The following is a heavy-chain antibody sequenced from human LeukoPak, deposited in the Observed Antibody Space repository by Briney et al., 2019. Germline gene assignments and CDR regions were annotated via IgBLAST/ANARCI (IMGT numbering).Heavy chain of an antibody. J-gene: IGHJ4*02. CDR3: AREGTYYDYVWGSYRYGYFDY. Sequence: GRSLRLSCAASGFTFSSYAMHWVRQAPGKGLEWVAVISYDGSNKYYADSVKGRFTISRDNSKNTLYLQMNSLRAEDTAVYYCAREGTYYDYVWGSYRYGYFDYWGQGTLVTVSS. CDR2: ISYDGSNK. V-gene: IGHV3-30-3*01. D-gene: IGHD3-16*02. CDR1: GFTFSSYA.